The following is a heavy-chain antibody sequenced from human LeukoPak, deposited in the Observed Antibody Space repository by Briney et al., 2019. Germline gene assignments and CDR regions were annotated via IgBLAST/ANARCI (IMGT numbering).Heavy chain of an antibody. J-gene: IGHJ4*02. V-gene: IGHV4-4*07. Sequence: PSETLSLTCTVSGGSISSYYWSWIRQPAGKGLEWIGRIYTSGSTNYNPSLKSRVTMPVDTSKNQFSLKLSSVTAADTAVYYCARESKDYVWGSYRYSPFDYWGQGTLVTVSS. CDR1: GGSISSYY. CDR3: ARESKDYVWGSYRYSPFDY. D-gene: IGHD3-16*02. CDR2: IYTSGST.